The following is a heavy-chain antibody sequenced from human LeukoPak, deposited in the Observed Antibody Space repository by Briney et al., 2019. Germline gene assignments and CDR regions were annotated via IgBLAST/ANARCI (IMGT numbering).Heavy chain of an antibody. J-gene: IGHJ3*02. CDR2: LHYSGST. CDR1: GGSVSTSGYY. V-gene: IGHV4-39*07. CDR3: ARDWDDAYDFNTFDI. D-gene: IGHD3-3*01. Sequence: PSETLFLTCSVSGGSVSTSGYYWGWIRQPPGKGLEFIVTLHYSGSTHYNPSLETRVTISVDTSKNQFSLNLNSVTSADTAIYYCARDWDDAYDFNTFDIWGQGTMVTVSS.